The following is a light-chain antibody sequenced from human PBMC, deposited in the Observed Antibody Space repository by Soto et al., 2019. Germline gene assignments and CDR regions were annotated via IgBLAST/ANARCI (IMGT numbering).Light chain of an antibody. CDR2: DDN. CDR3: GSWDSSLSAYV. J-gene: IGLJ1*01. V-gene: IGLV1-51*01. Sequence: TNLPSVTGAPRRDGSITYSGSSSNIGGNSVSWYQQLPGTAPKLLIYDDNKRPSGIPDRFSGSKSGTSATLGITGFQTGDEADYYCGSWDSSLSAYVFGTGSKFTVL. CDR1: SSNIGGNS.